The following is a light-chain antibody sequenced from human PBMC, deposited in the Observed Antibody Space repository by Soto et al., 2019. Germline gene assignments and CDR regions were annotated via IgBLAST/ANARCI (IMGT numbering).Light chain of an antibody. CDR2: LGS. CDR1: QRLLNSNGYNY. V-gene: IGKV2-28*01. J-gene: IGKJ2*01. CDR3: MQALQSPRT. Sequence: DVVMTQSPLSLPVTPGEPASISCNSSQRLLNSNGYNYLGWYLQRPGQSPQLLIYLGSNRASGVPDRFSGSGSGTDFTLKISRVEAEDVGVYYCMQALQSPRTFGQGTKLEIK.